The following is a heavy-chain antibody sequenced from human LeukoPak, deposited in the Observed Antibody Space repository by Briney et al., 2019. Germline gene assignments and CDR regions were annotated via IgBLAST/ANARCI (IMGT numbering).Heavy chain of an antibody. J-gene: IGHJ4*02. D-gene: IGHD6-13*01. CDR1: GGSFSGYY. CDR3: ARSTPGYSSSWYTAAPTFDY. V-gene: IGHV4-34*01. Sequence: PSETLSLTCAVYGGSFSGYYWSWIRQPPGKGLEWIGETNHSGSTNYNPSLKSRVTISVDTSKNQFSLKLSSVTAADTAVYYCARSTPGYSSSWYTAAPTFDYWGQGTLVTVSS. CDR2: TNHSGST.